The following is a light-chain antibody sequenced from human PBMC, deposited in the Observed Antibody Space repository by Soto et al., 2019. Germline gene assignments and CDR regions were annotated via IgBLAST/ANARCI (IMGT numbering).Light chain of an antibody. Sequence: QTVVTQEPSFSVSPGGTVTLTCGLSSGSVSTSYYPSWYQQTPGQAPRTLIYSTNTRSSGVPDRFSGSILGNKAALTITGAQADDESDYYCVLHIGSGIWVFGGGTQLTVL. CDR1: SGSVSTSYY. V-gene: IGLV8-61*01. CDR2: STN. CDR3: VLHIGSGIWV. J-gene: IGLJ3*02.